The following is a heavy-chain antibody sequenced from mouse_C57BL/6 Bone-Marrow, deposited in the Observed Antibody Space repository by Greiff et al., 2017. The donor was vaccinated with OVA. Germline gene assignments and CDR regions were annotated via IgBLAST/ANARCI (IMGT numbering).Heavy chain of an antibody. Sequence: VQLQESGPGLVQPSQCLSITCTVSGFSLTSYGVHWVRQSPGKGLEWLGVIWSGGSTDYNAAFISRLSISKDNSKSQVFFKMNSLQADDTAIYYCARNLGRSYFDYWGQGTTLTVSS. CDR1: GFSLTSYG. CDR2: IWSGGST. CDR3: ARNLGRSYFDY. J-gene: IGHJ2*01. D-gene: IGHD4-1*01. V-gene: IGHV2-2*01.